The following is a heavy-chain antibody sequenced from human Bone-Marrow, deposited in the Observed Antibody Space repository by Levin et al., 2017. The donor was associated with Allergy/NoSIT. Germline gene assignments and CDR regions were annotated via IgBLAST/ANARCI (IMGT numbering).Heavy chain of an antibody. Sequence: GGSLRLSCAASGFTFSNAWMSWVRQAPGKGLEWVGRIKSKTDGGTTDYAAPVKGRFTISRDDSKNTLYLQMNSLKTEDTAVYYCTTVGPSRIELWLGVGAFDIWGQGTMVTVSS. CDR1: GFTFSNAW. CDR2: IKSKTDGGTT. D-gene: IGHD5-18*01. J-gene: IGHJ3*02. CDR3: TTVGPSRIELWLGVGAFDI. V-gene: IGHV3-15*01.